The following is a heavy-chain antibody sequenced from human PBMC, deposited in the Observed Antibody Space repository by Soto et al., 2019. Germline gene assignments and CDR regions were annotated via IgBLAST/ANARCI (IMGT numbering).Heavy chain of an antibody. Sequence: QVHLVQSGTEVKKPGSSVKVSCKASGGTFSSSGFSWVRQAPGQGLEWMGMIVPSLDTTNYAQKFQARVTITADEVTSTAYMELRSLRSEDTAVYYCARWPQPRYTHDPYAVDDWGQGTSVIVSS. CDR1: GGTFSSSG. CDR3: ARWPQPRYTHDPYAVDD. D-gene: IGHD1-20*01. J-gene: IGHJ6*02. CDR2: IVPSLDTT. V-gene: IGHV1-69*11.